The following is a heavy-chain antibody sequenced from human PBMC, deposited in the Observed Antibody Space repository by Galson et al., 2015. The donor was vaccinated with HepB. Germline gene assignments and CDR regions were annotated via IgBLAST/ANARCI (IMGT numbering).Heavy chain of an antibody. Sequence: SVKVSCKASGYTFTSYGISWVRQAPGQGLEWMGWISAYNGNTNYAQKFQGRVTITADKSTSTAYMELSSLRSEDTAVYYCVGENYYYGMDVWGQGTTVTVSS. V-gene: IGHV1-18*01. CDR1: GYTFTSYG. CDR2: ISAYNGNT. CDR3: VGENYYYGMDV. J-gene: IGHJ6*02.